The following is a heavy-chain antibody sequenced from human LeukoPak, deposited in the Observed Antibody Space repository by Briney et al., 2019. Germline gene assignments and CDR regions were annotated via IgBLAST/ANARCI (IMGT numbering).Heavy chain of an antibody. J-gene: IGHJ4*02. CDR1: GLTFSSYA. V-gene: IGHV3-23*01. CDR2: ISGSGGST. Sequence: GGSLRLSCAASGLTFSSYAMSWVRQAPGKGLEWVSAISGSGGSTYYADSVKGRFTISRDNSKNTLYLQMNSLRAEDTAVYYCAKANYYDSSGYYYALDYWGQGTLVTVSS. CDR3: AKANYYDSSGYYYALDY. D-gene: IGHD3-22*01.